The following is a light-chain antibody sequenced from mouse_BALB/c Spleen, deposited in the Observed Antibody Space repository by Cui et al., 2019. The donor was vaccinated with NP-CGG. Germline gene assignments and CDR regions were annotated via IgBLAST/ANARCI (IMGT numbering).Light chain of an antibody. Sequence: QAVVTQETPLTTSPGHTAPLTCPSRTGAVTTRNNTNCVQEKPDHLLTGLIGGTDNRVPGVPARFSGSLIGDTAALTITGAQTEDEAIYFCALWYSNHWVFGGGTKLTVL. V-gene: IGLV1*01. J-gene: IGLJ1*01. CDR1: TGAVTTRNN. CDR2: GTD. CDR3: ALWYSNHWV.